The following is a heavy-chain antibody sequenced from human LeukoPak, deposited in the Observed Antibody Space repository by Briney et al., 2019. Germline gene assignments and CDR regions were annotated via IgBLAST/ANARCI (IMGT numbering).Heavy chain of an antibody. CDR2: IGGRGTST. D-gene: IGHD3-16*01. CDR1: GFTSFDFP. J-gene: IGHJ5*02. CDR3: GKGGGA. V-gene: IGHV3-23*01. Sequence: GGSLRLSCEASGFTSFDFPMTWVRQAPGKGPEWVSAIGGRGTSTYYADSLGGRFTISRDNSKDMLYLQMNSLKVEDTATYYWGKGGGAWGQGTKVTVSS.